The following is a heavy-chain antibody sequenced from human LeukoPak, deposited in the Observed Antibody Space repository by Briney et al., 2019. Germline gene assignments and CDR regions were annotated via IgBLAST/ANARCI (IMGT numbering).Heavy chain of an antibody. D-gene: IGHD1-26*01. CDR2: IYYSGST. Sequence: SETLSLTCTVSGGSISSSSYYWGWIRQPPGKGLEWIGSIYYSGSTYYNPSLKSRVTISVDTSKDQFSVKLSSVTAADTAGYYCARPGWELLDDAFDIWGQGTMVTVSS. CDR1: GGSISSSSYY. J-gene: IGHJ3*02. CDR3: ARPGWELLDDAFDI. V-gene: IGHV4-39*01.